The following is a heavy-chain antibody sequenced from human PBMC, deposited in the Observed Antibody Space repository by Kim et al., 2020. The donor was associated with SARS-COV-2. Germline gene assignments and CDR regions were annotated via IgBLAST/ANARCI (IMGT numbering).Heavy chain of an antibody. V-gene: IGHV3-21*01. D-gene: IGHD2-15*01. Sequence: GGSLRLSCAASGFTFSDYSMHWVRQAPGKGLEWVSSINSSRSYICYADSVKGRFTISRDNAKNTLYLQMNSLRAEDTAVYYCARDSGGNNYSDVFDIWGHGTLVT. CDR3: ARDSGGNNYSDVFDI. CDR2: INSSRSYI. J-gene: IGHJ3*02. CDR1: GFTFSDYS.